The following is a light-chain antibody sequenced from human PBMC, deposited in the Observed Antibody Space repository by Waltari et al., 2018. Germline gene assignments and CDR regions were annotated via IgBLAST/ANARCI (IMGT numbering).Light chain of an antibody. J-gene: IGKJ4*01. V-gene: IGKV3-20*01. CDR2: WAS. Sequence: EIVLTQSPGTLSLSPGERATLSCRASQTVSSNYLDWDQQKTGQAPRLLIYWASSRATGTPDRFSGCGSGTDFTLTISRLEPEDFAVYFCQQYGASPLTFGGGTKVEIK. CDR3: QQYGASPLT. CDR1: QTVSSNY.